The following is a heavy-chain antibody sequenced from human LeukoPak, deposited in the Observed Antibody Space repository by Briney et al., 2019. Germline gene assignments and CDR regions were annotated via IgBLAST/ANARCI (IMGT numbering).Heavy chain of an antibody. CDR1: GGSISSYY. CDR2: IYTSGST. D-gene: IGHD1-26*01. V-gene: IGHV4-4*07. CDR3: ARDGDGVGATPPGYYMDV. J-gene: IGHJ6*03. Sequence: PSQTLSLTCTVSGGSISSYYWSWIRQPAGKGLEWIGRIYTSGSTNYNPSLKSRVTMSVDTSKNQFSLKLSSVTAADTAVYYYARDGDGVGATPPGYYMDVWGKGTTVTVSS.